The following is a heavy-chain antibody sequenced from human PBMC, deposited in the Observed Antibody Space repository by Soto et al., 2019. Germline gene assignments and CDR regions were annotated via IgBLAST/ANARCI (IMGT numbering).Heavy chain of an antibody. V-gene: IGHV1-3*01. CDR1: GYTFTSYA. CDR2: INAGNGNT. D-gene: IGHD3-22*01. J-gene: IGHJ4*02. Sequence: QVQLVQSGAEVKKPGASVKVSCKASGYTFTSYAMHWVRQAPGQRLEWMGWINAGNGNTKYSQKFQGRVTITRDTSASTAYMELSSLRSEDTAVYYCAREGHYYDSSGYWYPYWGQGTLVTVSS. CDR3: AREGHYYDSSGYWYPY.